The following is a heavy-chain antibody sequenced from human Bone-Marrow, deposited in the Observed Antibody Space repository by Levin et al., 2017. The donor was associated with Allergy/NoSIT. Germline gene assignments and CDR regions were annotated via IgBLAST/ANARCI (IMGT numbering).Heavy chain of an antibody. V-gene: IGHV2-5*02. J-gene: IGHJ4*02. Sequence: KASGPTLVKPTQTLTLTCTFSGFSLTTYGVGVGWIRQPPGKAPEWLALIYWDDSKGYSPSTNGRLTITKDTSKNQVVLTMTNMDPVDTATYYCAHNSVNTFDYWGQGTLVTVAS. CDR2: IYWDDSK. D-gene: IGHD1/OR15-1a*01. CDR3: AHNSVNTFDY. CDR1: GFSLTTYGVG.